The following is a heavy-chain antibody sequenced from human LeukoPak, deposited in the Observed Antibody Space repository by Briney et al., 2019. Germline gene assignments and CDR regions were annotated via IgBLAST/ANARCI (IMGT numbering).Heavy chain of an antibody. CDR2: INPNTGGT. D-gene: IGHD3-10*01. V-gene: IGHV1-2*02. Sequence: ASVKVSCKASGYTFTGYYIHWVRQAPGQGLEWMGWINPNTGGTNYAQKFQGRVTMTRDTSISTAYMELRSLRSDDTAVYYCARKLGDLDYWGQGTLVTVSS. J-gene: IGHJ4*02. CDR1: GYTFTGYY. CDR3: ARKLGDLDY.